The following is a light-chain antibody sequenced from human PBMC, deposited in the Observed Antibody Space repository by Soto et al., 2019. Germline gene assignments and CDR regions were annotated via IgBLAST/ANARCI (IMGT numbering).Light chain of an antibody. CDR2: AAS. CDR1: QSISSY. Sequence: DIQMTQSPSSLAAAVGDRVTITCRASQSISSYFNWYQQKPGKAPKLLIYAASSLQSEVPSRFSGGGSGTDFALTISSLQPEDFGTYYCQQSYSTPRTFGQGNKVEIK. J-gene: IGKJ1*01. V-gene: IGKV1-39*01. CDR3: QQSYSTPRT.